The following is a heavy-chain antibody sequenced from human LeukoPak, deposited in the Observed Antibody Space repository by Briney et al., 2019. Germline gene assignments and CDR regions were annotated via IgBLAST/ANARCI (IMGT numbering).Heavy chain of an antibody. J-gene: IGHJ5*02. V-gene: IGHV4-59*01. D-gene: IGHD4-11*01. CDR3: ARQIYSNYQLSWFDP. CDR2: IYYSGST. CDR1: GGSISSYY. Sequence: PSETLSLTCTVSGGSISSYYWSWIRQPPGKRLEWIGYIYYSGSTNYNPSLQSRVTIPVDTSKHQFSLKLSSVTAADAAVYYCARQIYSNYQLSWFDPWGQGTLVTVSS.